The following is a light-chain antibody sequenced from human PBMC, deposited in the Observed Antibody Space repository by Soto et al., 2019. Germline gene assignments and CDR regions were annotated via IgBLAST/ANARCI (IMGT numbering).Light chain of an antibody. CDR3: QQRNTWPFT. V-gene: IGKV3-11*01. CDR1: QDVDSY. J-gene: IGKJ3*01. Sequence: EILLTQSPATLSLSPGERATLSCRASQDVDSYLAWYQQTPGQAPRLLIYDASNRAPGIPARFSGSGSGTDFTLTISSLAPEDFAVYYCQQRNTWPFTFGPGTKVDIK. CDR2: DAS.